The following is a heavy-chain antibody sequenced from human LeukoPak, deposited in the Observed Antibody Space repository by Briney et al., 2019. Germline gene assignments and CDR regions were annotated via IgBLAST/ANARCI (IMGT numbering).Heavy chain of an antibody. CDR2: IYYSGST. CDR3: ARARLYGSYYYYYGMDV. J-gene: IGHJ6*02. Sequence: PSETLSLTCTVSGGSISSSSFYWGWIRQPPGKGLEWIGTIYYSGSTYYNPSLKSRVTISVDTSKNQFSLKLSSVTAADTAVYYCARARLYGSYYYYYGMDVWGQGTTVTVSS. V-gene: IGHV4-39*07. D-gene: IGHD2-8*01. CDR1: GGSISSSSFY.